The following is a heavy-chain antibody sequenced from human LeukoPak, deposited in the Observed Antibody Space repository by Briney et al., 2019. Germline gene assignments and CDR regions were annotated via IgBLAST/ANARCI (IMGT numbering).Heavy chain of an antibody. CDR3: AKSLEWLLSGPYDV. Sequence: GGPLRLSCAASGFTFSSYAMSWVRQAPGKGLEWVSAISGSGGSTYYADSVKGRFTISRDNSKNTLYLQMNSLKAEDTAVYYCAKSLEWLLSGPYDVWGQRTTVTVSS. V-gene: IGHV3-23*01. D-gene: IGHD3-3*01. CDR1: GFTFSSYA. J-gene: IGHJ6*02. CDR2: ISGSGGST.